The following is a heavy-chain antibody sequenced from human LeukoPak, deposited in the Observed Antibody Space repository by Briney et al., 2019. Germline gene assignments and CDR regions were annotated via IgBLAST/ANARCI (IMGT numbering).Heavy chain of an antibody. J-gene: IGHJ4*02. CDR3: ASSWRTAIAAAGYFDY. CDR1: GFTVSSNY. CDR2: IYSGGST. Sequence: GGSLRLSCAASGFTVSSNYMSWVRQAPGKGLEWVSVIYSGGSTYYADSVKGRFTISRDNSKNTLYLQMNSLRAEDTAVYYCASSWRTAIAAAGYFDYWGQGTLVTVSS. D-gene: IGHD6-13*01. V-gene: IGHV3-66*01.